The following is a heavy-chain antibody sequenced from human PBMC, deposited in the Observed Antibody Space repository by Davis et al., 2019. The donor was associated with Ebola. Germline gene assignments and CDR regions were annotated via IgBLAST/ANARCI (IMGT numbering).Heavy chain of an antibody. D-gene: IGHD3-22*01. CDR3: TTYYFDNSGYWKY. CDR1: GFTFRNAW. J-gene: IGHJ4*02. V-gene: IGHV3-15*07. Sequence: GESLKIPCAASGFTFRNAWMNWVRQAPGKGLEWVGLIKAKGDGGAADSAPPVKGRFTLSRDDSENMLYLQMSSLNTEDTAIYYCTTYYFDNSGYWKYWGQGTLVTVSS. CDR2: IKAKGDGGAA.